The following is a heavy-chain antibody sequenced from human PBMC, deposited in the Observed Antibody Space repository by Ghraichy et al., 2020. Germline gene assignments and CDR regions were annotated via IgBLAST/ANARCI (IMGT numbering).Heavy chain of an antibody. D-gene: IGHD1-26*01. Sequence: GESLNISCAASGFTFSSYAMSWVRQAPGKGLEWVSAISGSGGSTYYADSVKGRFTISRDNSKNTLYLQMNSLRAEDTAVYYCAKDPTIRGVGYWGQGTLVTVSS. CDR2: ISGSGGST. V-gene: IGHV3-23*01. CDR1: GFTFSSYA. J-gene: IGHJ4*02. CDR3: AKDPTIRGVGY.